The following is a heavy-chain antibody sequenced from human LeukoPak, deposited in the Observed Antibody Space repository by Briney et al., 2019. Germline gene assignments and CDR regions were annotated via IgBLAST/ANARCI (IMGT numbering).Heavy chain of an antibody. Sequence: GGSLRLSCAASGFTFSSYWIGWVRQMPGKGLEWMGFIYPGDSDTRYSPSFQGQVTISADKSISTAYLQWSSLKASDTAMYYCARHGYSGYDSAPFDYWGQGTLVTVSS. D-gene: IGHD5-12*01. V-gene: IGHV5-51*01. CDR3: ARHGYSGYDSAPFDY. CDR2: IYPGDSDT. J-gene: IGHJ4*02. CDR1: GFTFSSYW.